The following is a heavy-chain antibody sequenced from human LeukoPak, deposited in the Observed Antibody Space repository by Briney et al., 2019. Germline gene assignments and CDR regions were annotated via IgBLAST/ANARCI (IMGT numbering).Heavy chain of an antibody. J-gene: IGHJ3*02. CDR1: GYSFTNYW. CDR2: IY. Sequence: GESLKISCKGSGYSFTNYWIGWVRQMPGKGLEWMGIIYSPSFQGRVTISADKSISTAYLQWSSLKASDTAMYYCARHGGNSGDAFDIWGQGTKVTVSS. D-gene: IGHD4-23*01. V-gene: IGHV5-51*01. CDR3: ARHGGNSGDAFDI.